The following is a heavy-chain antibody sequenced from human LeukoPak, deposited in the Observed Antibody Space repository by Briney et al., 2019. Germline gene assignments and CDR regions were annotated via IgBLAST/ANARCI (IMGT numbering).Heavy chain of an antibody. CDR2: IYHSGST. Sequence: PSETLSLTCAVSGGSISSTKWWSWVRQPPGKGLEWIGEIYHSGSTNYNPSLESRVTISVDKSKNQVSLKLSSVTAADTAVYYCARAFNFDSSGYPGAWGQGTLVTVSS. CDR3: ARAFNFDSSGYPGA. J-gene: IGHJ5*02. CDR1: GGSISSTKW. V-gene: IGHV4-4*02. D-gene: IGHD3-22*01.